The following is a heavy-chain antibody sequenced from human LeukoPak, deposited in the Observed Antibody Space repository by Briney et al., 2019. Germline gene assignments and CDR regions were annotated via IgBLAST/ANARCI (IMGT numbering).Heavy chain of an antibody. CDR1: GFTFSSYA. CDR3: ARGATFGVVIIYYGMDV. J-gene: IGHJ6*02. CDR2: ISYDGSNK. Sequence: PGRSLRLSCAASGFTFSSYAMHWVRQAPGKGLEWVAVISYDGSNKYYADSVKGRFTISRDNSKNTLYLQMNSLRAEDTAVYYCARGATFGVVIIYYGMDVWGQGTTVTVSS. D-gene: IGHD3-3*01. V-gene: IGHV3-30-3*01.